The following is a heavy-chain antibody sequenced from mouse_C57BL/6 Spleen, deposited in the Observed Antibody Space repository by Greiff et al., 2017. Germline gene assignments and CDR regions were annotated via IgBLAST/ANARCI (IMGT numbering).Heavy chain of an antibody. J-gene: IGHJ4*01. D-gene: IGHD2-2*01. Sequence: EVQLVESGGGLVKPGGSLKLSCAASGFTFSDYGMHWVRQAPGKGLEWVAYISSGSSTIYYADTVKGGFTISRDNAKNTLFLQMTSLRSEDAAMYYCGSGYDYYAMDYWGQGTSVTVSS. CDR1: GFTFSDYG. CDR2: ISSGSSTI. V-gene: IGHV5-17*01. CDR3: GSGYDYYAMDY.